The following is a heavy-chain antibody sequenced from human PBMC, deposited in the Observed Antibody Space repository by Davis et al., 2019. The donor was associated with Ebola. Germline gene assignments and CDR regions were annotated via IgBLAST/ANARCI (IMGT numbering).Heavy chain of an antibody. CDR2: IYYSGNS. V-gene: IGHV4-59*01. Sequence: SETLSLTCAVYGASFSGYYWSWIRQPPGKGLEWIGYIYYSGNSKYNPSLTRRVTISVDTSKNQVSLKVRSVTAADTAVYYCARAWGRGVRDAFDIWGQGTMVTVSS. CDR3: ARAWGRGVRDAFDI. J-gene: IGHJ3*02. CDR1: GASFSGYY. D-gene: IGHD3-10*01.